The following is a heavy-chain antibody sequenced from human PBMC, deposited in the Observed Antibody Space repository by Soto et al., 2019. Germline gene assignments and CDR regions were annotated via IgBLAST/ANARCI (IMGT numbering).Heavy chain of an antibody. J-gene: IGHJ5*02. D-gene: IGHD7-27*01. CDR3: ARDLGWGRAWFDP. CDR1: GFTFSDYY. Sequence: GGSLRLSCAASGFTFSDYYMSWIRQAPGKGLEWVSYISSSGSTIYYADSVKGRFTISRDNAKNSLYLQMNSLRAEDTAVYCCARDLGWGRAWFDPWGQGTLVTVSS. V-gene: IGHV3-11*01. CDR2: ISSSGSTI.